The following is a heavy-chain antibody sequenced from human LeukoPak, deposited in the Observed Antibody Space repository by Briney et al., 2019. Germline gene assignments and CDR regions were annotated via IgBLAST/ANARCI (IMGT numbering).Heavy chain of an antibody. J-gene: IGHJ4*02. CDR3: ARELQYHYYEY. CDR1: GFTFSTNW. Sequence: GGSLTLSCAPAGFTFSTNWMSWVRQAPREGREWVANIKTDGSEKSYVDSVKGRFTISRDNAENSLYLQMNGLRAEDTAVYYCARELQYHYYEYWGQGTLVTVSS. V-gene: IGHV3-7*05. D-gene: IGHD2-2*01. CDR2: IKTDGSEK.